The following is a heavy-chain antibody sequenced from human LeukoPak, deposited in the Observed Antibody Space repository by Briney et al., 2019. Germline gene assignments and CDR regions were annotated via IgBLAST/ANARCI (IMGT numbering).Heavy chain of an antibody. CDR3: ARDGHYYDSSGRFDY. J-gene: IGHJ4*02. D-gene: IGHD3-22*01. Sequence: ASVKVSCKASGYTFTGYYMHWVRQAPGLGLEWMGWINPNSGGTKYAQKFQGRVTMTRDTSISTAYMELSRLRSDDTAVYYCARDGHYYDSSGRFDYWGQGTLVTVSS. CDR1: GYTFTGYY. V-gene: IGHV1-2*02. CDR2: INPNSGGT.